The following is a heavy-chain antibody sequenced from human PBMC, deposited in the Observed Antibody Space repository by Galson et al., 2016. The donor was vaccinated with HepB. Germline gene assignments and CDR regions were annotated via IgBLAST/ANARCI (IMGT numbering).Heavy chain of an antibody. J-gene: IGHJ6*02. CDR1: GGSVSSGGYY. V-gene: IGHV4-61*08. Sequence: LSLTCTVSGGSVSSGGYYWTWIRQPPGKGLEWIGYIYYSGSTKYNPSLKSRVTISVDTSKNQFSLKLSSVTAADTAVYYCARERNYYGMDVWGQGTTVAVAS. CDR3: ARERNYYGMDV. CDR2: IYYSGST.